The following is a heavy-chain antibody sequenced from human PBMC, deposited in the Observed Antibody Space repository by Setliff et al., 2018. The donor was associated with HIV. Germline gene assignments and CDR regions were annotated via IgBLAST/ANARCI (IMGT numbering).Heavy chain of an antibody. CDR1: GFTFSFYS. D-gene: IGHD2-15*01. V-gene: IGHV3-48*01. CDR2: MSASSTTI. Sequence: GESLKISCAASGFTFSFYSMNWVRQAPGKGLEWVSYMSASSTTIYYADSVKGRFTISRDNAKNSLYLQMDSLRAEDKAVYYCARDLAVGFTPDYWGQGTLVTVSS. J-gene: IGHJ4*02. CDR3: ARDLAVGFTPDY.